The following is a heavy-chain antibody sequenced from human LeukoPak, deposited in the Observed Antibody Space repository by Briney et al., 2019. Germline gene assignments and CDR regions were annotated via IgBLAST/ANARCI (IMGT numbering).Heavy chain of an antibody. CDR2: IYYSGST. CDR1: GGSISSSSYY. V-gene: IGHV4-39*01. CDR3: ARQSGDFDY. J-gene: IGHJ4*02. D-gene: IGHD3-10*01. Sequence: SETLSLTCTVSGGSISSSSYYWGWIRQPPGQGLEWIGSIYYSGSTYYNPSLKSRVTISVDTSKNQFSLKLSSVTAADTAVYYCARQSGDFDYWGQGTLVTVSS.